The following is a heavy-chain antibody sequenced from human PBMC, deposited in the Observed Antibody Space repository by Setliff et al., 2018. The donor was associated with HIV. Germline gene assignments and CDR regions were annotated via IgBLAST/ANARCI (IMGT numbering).Heavy chain of an antibody. D-gene: IGHD3-22*01. CDR3: ARDHKYYYDSSGPDY. V-gene: IGHV4-59*12. Sequence: ETLSLTCTVSGGSISTYFWSWVRQTPGKGLEWIGYIYYTGSTSYNPSVKSRVTISIDTSKNQFSLRLSSVTAADTAVYYCARDHKYYYDSSGPDYWGQGTLVTVSS. J-gene: IGHJ4*02. CDR1: GGSISTYF. CDR2: IYYTGST.